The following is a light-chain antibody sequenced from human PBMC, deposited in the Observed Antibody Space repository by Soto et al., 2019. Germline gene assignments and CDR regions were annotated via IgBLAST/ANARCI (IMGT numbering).Light chain of an antibody. J-gene: IGLJ2*01. CDR3: CSYAGSSTLV. V-gene: IGLV2-23*01. Sequence: QSVLTQPASVSGSPGQSITISCTGTSSDVGTYNFVSWYQQHPGKAPKFIIYEGSKRPSGVSNRFSGSKSGNTASLTISGLQAEDEADYYCCSYAGSSTLVFGGGTKVTVL. CDR1: SSDVGTYNF. CDR2: EGS.